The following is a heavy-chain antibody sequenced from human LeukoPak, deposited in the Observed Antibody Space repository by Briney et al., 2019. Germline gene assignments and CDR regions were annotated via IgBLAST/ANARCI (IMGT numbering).Heavy chain of an antibody. CDR1: GFTFSSYA. Sequence: PGGSLRLSCAASGFTFSSYAMHWVRQAPGKGLEWVAVISYDGSNKYYADSVKGRFTISRDNSKNTLYLQMNSQRAEDTAVYYCARDMDWDQAVAGDYYFDYWGQGTLVTVSS. D-gene: IGHD6-19*01. V-gene: IGHV3-30*04. CDR3: ARDMDWDQAVAGDYYFDY. J-gene: IGHJ4*02. CDR2: ISYDGSNK.